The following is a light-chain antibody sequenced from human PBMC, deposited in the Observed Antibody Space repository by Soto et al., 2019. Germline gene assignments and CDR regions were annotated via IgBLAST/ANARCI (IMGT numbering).Light chain of an antibody. Sequence: LTQPASVSGSPGQSITIPCTGTSNDIGGYNYVSWYQQFPGKAPKLIIYDITNRPSGVSFRFSGPKSGNTASLSISGFQAEDEAGYHCSSYSSTSTRRLFGAGTKVTVL. CDR2: DIT. CDR1: SNDIGGYNY. J-gene: IGLJ1*01. CDR3: SSYSSTSTRRL. V-gene: IGLV2-14*03.